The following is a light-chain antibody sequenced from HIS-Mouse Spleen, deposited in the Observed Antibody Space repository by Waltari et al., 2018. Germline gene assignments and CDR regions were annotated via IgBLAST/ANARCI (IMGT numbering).Light chain of an antibody. Sequence: QSALTPPASVSGSPGQSITISCTGTTSDVGCFNLLSWYQQHPGKAPKLMIYEGSKRPSGVSNRFSGSKSGNTASLTISGLQAEDEADYYCCSYAGSSTYVFGTGTKVTVL. V-gene: IGLV2-23*01. CDR3: CSYAGSSTYV. CDR2: EGS. CDR1: TSDVGCFNL. J-gene: IGLJ1*01.